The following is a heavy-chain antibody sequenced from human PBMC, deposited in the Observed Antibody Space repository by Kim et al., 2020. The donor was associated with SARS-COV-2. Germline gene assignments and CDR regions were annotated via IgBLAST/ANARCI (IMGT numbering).Heavy chain of an antibody. CDR3: AKSTAARRYSGSYRLDY. V-gene: IGHV3-23*01. CDR2: ISGSGGST. D-gene: IGHD1-26*01. Sequence: GGSLRLSCAASGFTFSSYAMSWVRQAPGKGLEWVSAISGSGGSTYYADSVKGRFTISRDNSKNTLYLQMNSLRAEDTAVYYCAKSTAARRYSGSYRLDYWGQGTLVTVSS. J-gene: IGHJ4*02. CDR1: GFTFSSYA.